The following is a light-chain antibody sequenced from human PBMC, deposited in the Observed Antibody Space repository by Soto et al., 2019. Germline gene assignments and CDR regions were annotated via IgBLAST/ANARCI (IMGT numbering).Light chain of an antibody. CDR2: GAS. Sequence: EIVLTQSPGTLSLSPGERATRSCRASQSFRNSYLAWYQQKRGQAPRLLIYGASSRATGIPDRFSGSGSGTDFTLTISRLEPEDFAVYFCQHYVPSPETWTFGQGTKVEIK. V-gene: IGKV3-20*01. CDR3: QHYVPSPETWT. J-gene: IGKJ1*01. CDR1: QSFRNSY.